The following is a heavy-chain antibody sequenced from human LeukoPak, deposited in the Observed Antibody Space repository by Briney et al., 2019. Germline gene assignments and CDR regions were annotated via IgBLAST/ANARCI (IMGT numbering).Heavy chain of an antibody. CDR2: LNPNSGDT. Sequence: ASVKVSCKASGYTFTAYSMHWVRQAPGQGLEYMGWLNPNSGDTNYAQKSQGRVTMTRDTSMSTAYMELSGLRFDDTAVYYCARDGEVRQGHCSTTSCPVDYWGQGTLITVSS. CDR3: ARDGEVRQGHCSTTSCPVDY. J-gene: IGHJ4*02. V-gene: IGHV1-2*02. D-gene: IGHD2-2*01. CDR1: GYTFTAYS.